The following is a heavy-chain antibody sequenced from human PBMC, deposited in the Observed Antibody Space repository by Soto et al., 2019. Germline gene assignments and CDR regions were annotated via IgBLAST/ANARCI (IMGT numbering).Heavy chain of an antibody. CDR2: IWYDGSNK. J-gene: IGHJ6*02. D-gene: IGHD4-17*01. V-gene: IGHV3-33*01. Sequence: QVQLVESGGGVVQPGRSLRLSCAASGFTFSSYGMHWVRQAPGKGLEWVAVIWYDGSNKYYADSVKGRFTISRDNSKNTLYMQMNSLRAEDTAVYYCAMGLLRSTYYYGMDVWGQGTTVTVSS. CDR3: AMGLLRSTYYYGMDV. CDR1: GFTFSSYG.